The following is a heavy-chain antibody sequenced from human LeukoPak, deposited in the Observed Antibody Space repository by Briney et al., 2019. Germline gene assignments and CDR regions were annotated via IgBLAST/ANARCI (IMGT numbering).Heavy chain of an antibody. V-gene: IGHV3-74*01. CDR1: GFTFRTYW. J-gene: IGHJ4*02. D-gene: IGHD1-14*01. Sequence: GGSLRLSCAASGFTFRTYWMHWVRQVPGKGLVWVSRIDSVGSSTSYADFVKGRFTISRDNARNTFYLQMNSLRVEDTAVYYCARDNISSLDYWGQGTLVTVCS. CDR2: IDSVGSST. CDR3: ARDNISSLDY.